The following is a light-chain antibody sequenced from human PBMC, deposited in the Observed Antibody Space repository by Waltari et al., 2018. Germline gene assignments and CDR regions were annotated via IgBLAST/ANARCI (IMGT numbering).Light chain of an antibody. CDR3: QERSDWRGLT. J-gene: IGKJ3*01. CDR2: DAP. CDR1: QSFNNY. Sequence: EIVLTQSPASLSLSPGERAVLSCRASQSFNNYLACYQQKPGQAPRLLIYDAPTPATGIAARFSGSGSGTDFTLTISSLEPEDSAVYYCQERSDWRGLTFGPGTKVDIK. V-gene: IGKV3-11*01.